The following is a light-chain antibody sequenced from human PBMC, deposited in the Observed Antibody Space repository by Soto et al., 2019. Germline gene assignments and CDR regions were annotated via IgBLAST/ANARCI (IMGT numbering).Light chain of an antibody. Sequence: VLTQSPGTLSLSPGERVALSCRASETISSGYVAWYQQKPGQAPRLLIYSTSTRATDIPDRFSGSESGTEFTLTISRLEPEDFAVYYCQYFGNSPPMYTFGQGTKVDI. CDR1: ETISSGY. CDR3: QYFGNSPPMYT. CDR2: STS. V-gene: IGKV3-20*01. J-gene: IGKJ2*01.